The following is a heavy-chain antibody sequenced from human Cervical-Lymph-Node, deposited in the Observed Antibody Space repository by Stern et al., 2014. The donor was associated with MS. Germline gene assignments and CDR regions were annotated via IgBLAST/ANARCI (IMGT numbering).Heavy chain of an antibody. Sequence: EVQLVESGGGVIQPGGSLRLSCTASGFTVSRDYMTWVRQAPGKGLEWGSLITNVGSTFYTDSGKGRFTISRDDSKNTVYLHMTSLRAEDTAMYYCARDTSSPERSDWWGQGTLVTVSS. V-gene: IGHV3-53*01. CDR2: ITNVGST. CDR1: GFTVSRDY. D-gene: IGHD1-1*01. J-gene: IGHJ4*02. CDR3: ARDTSSPERSDW.